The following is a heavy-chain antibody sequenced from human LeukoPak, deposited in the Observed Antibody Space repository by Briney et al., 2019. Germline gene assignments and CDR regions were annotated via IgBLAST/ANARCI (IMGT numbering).Heavy chain of an antibody. CDR2: IYYSGST. CDR3: ARVVTDSSGYYNDY. D-gene: IGHD3-22*01. J-gene: IGHJ4*02. CDR1: GGSISSYY. V-gene: IGHV4-59*01. Sequence: SETLSLTCTVSGGSISSYYWSWIRQPPGKGLEWIGYIYYSGSTNYNPSLKSRVTISVDTSKNQFSLKLSSVTAADTAVYYCARVVTDSSGYYNDYWGQGTLVTVSS.